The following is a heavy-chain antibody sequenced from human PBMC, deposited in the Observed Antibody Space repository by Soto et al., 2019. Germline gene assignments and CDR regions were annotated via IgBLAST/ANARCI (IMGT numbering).Heavy chain of an antibody. Sequence: GGSLRLSCAASGFTFSSYAMSWVRQAPGKGLEWISYINSGGSTTYYRDSVRGRFTISRDNAKNSLYLHLNSLSAEDTAVYYCARDNNWSIDYWGQGTLVTVSS. D-gene: IGHD1-1*01. CDR1: GFTFSSYA. CDR3: ARDNNWSIDY. J-gene: IGHJ4*02. CDR2: INSGGSTT. V-gene: IGHV3-48*01.